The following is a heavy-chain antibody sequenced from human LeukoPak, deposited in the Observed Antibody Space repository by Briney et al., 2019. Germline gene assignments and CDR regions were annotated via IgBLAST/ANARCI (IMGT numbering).Heavy chain of an antibody. CDR1: GGSISSYY. Sequence: SETLSLTCTVSGGSISSYYWSWIRQPPGKGLEWIGTIYYSGSTNYNPSLKSRVTISVDTSKNQFSLKLSSVTAADTAIYYCARSYCSGGSCWVYFDYWGQGTLVTVSS. V-gene: IGHV4-59*08. CDR3: ARSYCSGGSCWVYFDY. CDR2: IYYSGST. J-gene: IGHJ4*02. D-gene: IGHD2-15*01.